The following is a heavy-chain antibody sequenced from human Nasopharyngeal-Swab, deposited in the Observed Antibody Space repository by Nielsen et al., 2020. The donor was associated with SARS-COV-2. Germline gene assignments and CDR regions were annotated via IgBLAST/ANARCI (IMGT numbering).Heavy chain of an antibody. CDR1: GGSISSYY. D-gene: IGHD5/OR15-5a*01. J-gene: IGHJ5*02. CDR2: IYYSGST. V-gene: IGHV4-59*01. Sequence: SETLSLTCTVSGGSISSYYWSWIRQPPGKGLEWIGYIYYSGSTNYNPSLKSRVTISVDTSKNQFSLKLSSVTAADTAVYYCARDPVSGWGFDPWGQGTLVTVPS. CDR3: ARDPVSGWGFDP.